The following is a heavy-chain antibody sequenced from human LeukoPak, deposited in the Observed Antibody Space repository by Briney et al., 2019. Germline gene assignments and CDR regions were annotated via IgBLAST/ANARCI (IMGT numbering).Heavy chain of an antibody. V-gene: IGHV3-33*06. CDR2: IWYDGSNK. D-gene: IGHD6-13*01. CDR3: AKWAAAGLFDY. J-gene: IGHJ4*02. Sequence: GGSLRLSCAASGFTFSSYGMHWVRQAPGKGLEWVAVIWYDGSNKYYADSVKGRFTISRDNSKNTLYLQMNSLRAEDTAVYYCAKWAAAGLFDYWGQGTLVTVSS. CDR1: GFTFSSYG.